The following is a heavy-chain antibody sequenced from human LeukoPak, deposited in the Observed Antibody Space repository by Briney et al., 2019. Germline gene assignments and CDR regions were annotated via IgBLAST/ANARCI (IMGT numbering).Heavy chain of an antibody. CDR3: AKYLAAGKFYFDY. D-gene: IGHD6-13*01. V-gene: IGHV3-23*01. J-gene: IGHJ4*02. Sequence: GGSLRLSCAASGFPFSSYAMTWVRQAPGKGLEWVSAIGATGGDLYYADSVKGRFTISRDNSKNTLYPQIHSLRAEDTAIYYCAKYLAAGKFYFDYWGQGTLVTVSS. CDR2: IGATGGDL. CDR1: GFPFSSYA.